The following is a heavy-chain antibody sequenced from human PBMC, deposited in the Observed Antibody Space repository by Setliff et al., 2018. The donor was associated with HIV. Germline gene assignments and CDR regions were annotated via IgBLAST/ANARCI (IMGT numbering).Heavy chain of an antibody. Sequence: ASVKVSCKASGDSFTGYHMHWVRQAPGQGLEWMGWINPNSGGTNYAQKSQGRVTMTTDTSISTVYMELSSLTSADTAVYYCARGLYSWNLWGQGTLVTVSS. CDR3: ARGLYSWNL. D-gene: IGHD1-20*01. V-gene: IGHV1-2*02. J-gene: IGHJ5*02. CDR1: GDSFTGYH. CDR2: INPNSGGT.